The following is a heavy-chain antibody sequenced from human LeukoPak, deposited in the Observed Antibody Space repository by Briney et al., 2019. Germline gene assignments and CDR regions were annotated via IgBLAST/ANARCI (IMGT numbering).Heavy chain of an antibody. CDR1: GDSVSSNSAA. CDR2: TYYRSKWYN. Sequence: SQTLSLTCAISGDSVSSNSAAWNWIRRSPSRGLEWLGRTYYRSKWYNDYAVSVKSRITINPDTSKNEFSLQLNSVTPEDTAVYYCAREFFYSGYDTPLESWGQGTLVTVSS. V-gene: IGHV6-1*01. D-gene: IGHD5-12*01. CDR3: AREFFYSGYDTPLES. J-gene: IGHJ4*02.